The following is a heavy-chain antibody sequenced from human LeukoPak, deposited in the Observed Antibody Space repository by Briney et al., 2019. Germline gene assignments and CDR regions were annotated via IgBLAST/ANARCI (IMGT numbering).Heavy chain of an antibody. V-gene: IGHV3-53*01. D-gene: IGHD5-24*01. CDR3: ARSTRDGYNHYHYYYMDV. CDR1: GFIVISNY. CDR2: IYSGGHT. J-gene: IGHJ6*03. Sequence: GGSLRLSCAASGFIVISNYINWVRQAPGKGLEWVSVIYSGGHTYYTDSVKGRFTISRDISNNTLYLHMNSLRPDDTAVYYCARSTRDGYNHYHYYYMDVWGKGTTVTVSS.